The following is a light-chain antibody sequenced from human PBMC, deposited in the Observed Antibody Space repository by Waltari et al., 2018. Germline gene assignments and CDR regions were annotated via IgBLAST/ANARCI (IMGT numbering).Light chain of an antibody. CDR1: QRVSSN. CDR3: QQYNNWPKT. CDR2: GAS. Sequence: IVMTQSPATLSASPGARAPLPCRARQRVSSNLACYHHKPVQAPRLLIYGASTRATGIPAMFSGSGSGTEFTLTISSLQSEDVAVYYCQQYNNWPKTFGQGTKLEIK. J-gene: IGKJ2*01. V-gene: IGKV3-15*01.